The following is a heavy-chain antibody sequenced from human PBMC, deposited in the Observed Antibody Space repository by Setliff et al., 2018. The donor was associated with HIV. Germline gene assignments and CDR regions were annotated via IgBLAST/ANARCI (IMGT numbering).Heavy chain of an antibody. D-gene: IGHD2-15*01. CDR2: MMTIFSTT. J-gene: IGHJ6*02. CDR3: ARGGWSGGGPLHYSYYYLDV. Sequence: KSSAGSYSIFAINWVRQAPGQGLEWMGGMMTIFSTTNYAQKFQGRVTITADESTSTAYMGLSSLTSEDTAVYYCARGGWSGGGPLHYSYYYLDVWGQGTAVTVSS. V-gene: IGHV1-69*01. CDR1: AGSYSIFA.